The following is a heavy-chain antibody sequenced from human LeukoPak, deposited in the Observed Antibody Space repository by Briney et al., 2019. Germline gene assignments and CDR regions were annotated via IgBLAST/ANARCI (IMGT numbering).Heavy chain of an antibody. D-gene: IGHD3-22*01. CDR3: ARRDYYDNSDDNYHSFEY. Sequence: PSETLSLTCAVSGGSISSNKWWSWLRQAPGKGLEWLGEVVHSGSTNHNPSLKSRVTISVDKSKNQFSLRLNSVTAADTAVYYCARRDYYDNSDDNYHSFEYWGQGTLVTVSS. V-gene: IGHV4-4*02. CDR2: VVHSGST. CDR1: GGSISSNKW. J-gene: IGHJ4*02.